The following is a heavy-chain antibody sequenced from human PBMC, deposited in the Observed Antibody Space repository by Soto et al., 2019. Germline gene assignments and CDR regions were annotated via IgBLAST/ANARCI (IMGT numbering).Heavy chain of an antibody. J-gene: IGHJ5*02. Sequence: GGSLRLSCAASGFTFSSFTMSWVRQAPGKGLEWVSAISSSSASTYYADSLKGRFTISRDNAKNSLHLQMHSLRAEDTAVYYYTRAESQATSTSVWFDPWGPGTLVTVSS. D-gene: IGHD6-6*01. CDR1: GFTFSSFT. CDR3: TRAESQATSTSVWFDP. V-gene: IGHV3-21*01. CDR2: ISSSSAST.